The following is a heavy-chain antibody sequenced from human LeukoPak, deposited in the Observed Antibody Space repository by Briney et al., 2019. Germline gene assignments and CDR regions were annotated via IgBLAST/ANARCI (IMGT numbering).Heavy chain of an antibody. J-gene: IGHJ4*02. Sequence: GGSLRLSCAASGFTFSSYWIHWVRHAPGKGLVWVARITSDGSITSYADSVKGRFTISRDNAKNTLYLQMNSLRAEDTAVYYCARDRHYAIDYWGQGTLVTVSS. CDR2: ITSDGSIT. CDR3: ARDRHYAIDY. D-gene: IGHD3-16*01. CDR1: GFTFSSYW. V-gene: IGHV3-74*01.